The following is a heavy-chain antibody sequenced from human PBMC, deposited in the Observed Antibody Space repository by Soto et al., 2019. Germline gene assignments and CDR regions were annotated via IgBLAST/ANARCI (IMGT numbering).Heavy chain of an antibody. CDR1: SASIITEQR. CDR2: IHHSGST. V-gene: IGHV4-4*02. Sequence: QMQLQESGPGLVKPSETLSLTCAVSSASIITEQRWTWVRQPPGKGLEWIGEIHHSGSTNNNQSRRSRVTMSVDKSKNQFSLNLNSVTAADTALYYCARSFGWYAIDHWGQGTLVIVSS. J-gene: IGHJ4*02. D-gene: IGHD6-19*01. CDR3: ARSFGWYAIDH.